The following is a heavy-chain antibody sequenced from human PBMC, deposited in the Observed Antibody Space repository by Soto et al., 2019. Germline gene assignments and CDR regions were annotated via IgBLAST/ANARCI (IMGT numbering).Heavy chain of an antibody. CDR1: GGSMTRSGYY. V-gene: IGHV4-39*07. J-gene: IGHJ5*02. Sequence: SETLSLTCTVAGGSMTRSGYYWGWIRQPPGNELQYIGSVYNNGQTYYNPSLKSRMTTSVDKAKNQFSLQLTSVTAADTAVYYCARGYYDRSGYYLDPWGQGILVTVSS. CDR3: ARGYYDRSGYYLDP. CDR2: VYNNGQT. D-gene: IGHD3-22*01.